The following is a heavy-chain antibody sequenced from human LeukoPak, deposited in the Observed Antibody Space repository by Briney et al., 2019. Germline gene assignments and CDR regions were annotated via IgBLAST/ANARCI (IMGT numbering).Heavy chain of an antibody. V-gene: IGHV4-59*01. D-gene: IGHD3-16*01. J-gene: IGHJ4*02. CDR2: IHYSGST. CDR1: GGSLSGYY. Sequence: NPSETLSLTCTVSGGSLSGYYWSWIRQPPGKGLEWIGYIHYSGSTNSNPSLKSRVTISVDTSKNQFSLKLSSVTAADTAVYYCARIIIMSYRYFDYWGQGTLVTVSS. CDR3: ARIIIMSYRYFDY.